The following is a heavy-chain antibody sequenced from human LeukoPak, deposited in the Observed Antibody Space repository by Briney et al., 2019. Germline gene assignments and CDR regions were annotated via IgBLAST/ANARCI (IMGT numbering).Heavy chain of an antibody. J-gene: IGHJ3*02. CDR1: GYTFTSNY. D-gene: IGHD4-23*01. V-gene: IGHV1-46*01. CDR3: ARNWMGGGNPDAFDI. Sequence: GASVKVSCKAFGYTFTSNYMHWVRQAPGQGLEWMGIINPSGGSTSYAQKFQGRVTMTRDTSTSTVYMELSSLRSEDTAVYYCARNWMGGGNPDAFDIWGQGTMVTVSS. CDR2: INPSGGST.